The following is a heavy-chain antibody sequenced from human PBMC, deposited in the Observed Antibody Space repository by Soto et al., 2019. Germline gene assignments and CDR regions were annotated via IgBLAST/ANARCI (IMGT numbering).Heavy chain of an antibody. J-gene: IGHJ5*01. Sequence: ASVKVSCKASGXTFTSYGISWVRQAPGQGLEWMGWISAYNGNTNYAQKLQGRVTMTTDTSTSTAYMELRSLRSDDTAVYYCAWGSPRHDLEGGYPHMGVCGKGTRVADS. CDR2: ISAYNGNT. V-gene: IGHV1-18*01. D-gene: IGHD3-22*01. CDR1: GXTFTSYG. CDR3: AWGSPRHDLEGGYPHMGVCGKGTRVADS.